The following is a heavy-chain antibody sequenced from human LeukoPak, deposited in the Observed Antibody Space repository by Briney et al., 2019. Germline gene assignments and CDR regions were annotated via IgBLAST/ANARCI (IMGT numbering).Heavy chain of an antibody. CDR2: ISSSSSYI. CDR1: GFTFSSYS. V-gene: IGHV3-21*01. D-gene: IGHD1-26*01. Sequence: KAGGSLRLSCAASGFTFSSYSMNWVRQAPGKGLEWVSSISSSSSYIYYADSVKGRFTISRDSAKNSLYLQMNSLRAEDTAVYYCARDLPPWELLTEFDYWGQGTLVTVSS. CDR3: ARDLPPWELLTEFDY. J-gene: IGHJ4*02.